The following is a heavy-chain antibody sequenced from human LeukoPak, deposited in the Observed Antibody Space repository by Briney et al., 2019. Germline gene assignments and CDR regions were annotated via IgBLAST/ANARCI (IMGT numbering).Heavy chain of an antibody. CDR1: EGTFSSYA. J-gene: IGHJ5*02. Sequence: SVKVSCKASEGTFSSYAISWVRQAPGQGLERMGGIIPIFGTANYAQKFQGRVTITADESTSTAYMELSSLRSEDTAVYYCARVGVLLWFGELLYPNWFDPWGQGTLVTVSS. CDR3: ARVGVLLWFGELLYPNWFDP. V-gene: IGHV1-69*01. D-gene: IGHD3-10*01. CDR2: IIPIFGTA.